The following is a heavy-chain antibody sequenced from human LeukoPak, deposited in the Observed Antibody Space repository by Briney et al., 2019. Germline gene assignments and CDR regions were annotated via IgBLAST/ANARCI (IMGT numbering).Heavy chain of an antibody. CDR2: ISGGGETR. J-gene: IGHJ4*02. D-gene: IGHD4-23*01. CDR3: ARDASGGNLPFDY. CDR1: GSTFSTYE. V-gene: IGHV3-48*03. Sequence: GGSLRLSCAASGSTFSTYEMNWVRQAPGKGLEWVSYISGGGETRYYADSVKGRFTISRDNGKDSLYLQMNSLRAEDTAVYFCARDASGGNLPFDYWGQGTQATVSS.